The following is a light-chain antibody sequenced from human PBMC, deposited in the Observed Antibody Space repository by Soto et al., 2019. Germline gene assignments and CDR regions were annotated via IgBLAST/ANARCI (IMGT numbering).Light chain of an antibody. J-gene: IGLJ1*01. CDR1: SSDVGGYIY. Sequence: QSALTQPASVSGSPGQSITISCTGTSSDVGGYIYVSWYQQHPGKAPKLIIYEVSNRPSGVSNRFSGSKSDNTASLTISGLQAEDEADYYCSSYTSSNTYVFGTGTKLTVL. CDR2: EVS. V-gene: IGLV2-14*01. CDR3: SSYTSSNTYV.